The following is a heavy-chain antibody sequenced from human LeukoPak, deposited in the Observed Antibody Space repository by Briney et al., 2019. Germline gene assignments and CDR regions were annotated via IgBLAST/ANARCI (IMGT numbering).Heavy chain of an antibody. CDR2: INHSGST. D-gene: IGHD6-19*01. V-gene: IGHV4-34*01. CDR1: GGSFSGYY. J-gene: IGHJ4*02. CDR3: AGLKGVAGPFDY. Sequence: PSETLSLTCAVYGGSFSGYYWSWIRQPPGKGLEWIGEINHSGSTNYNPSLKSRVTISVDTSKNQFSLKLSSVTAADTAVYYCAGLKGVAGPFDYWGQGTLVTVSS.